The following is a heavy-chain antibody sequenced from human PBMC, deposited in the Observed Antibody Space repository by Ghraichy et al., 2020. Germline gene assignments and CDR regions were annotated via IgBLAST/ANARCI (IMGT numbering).Heavy chain of an antibody. CDR2: INHSGST. J-gene: IGHJ5*02. V-gene: IGHV4-34*01. D-gene: IGHD6-13*01. Sequence: SETLSLTCAVYGGSFSGYYWSWIRQPPGKGLEWIGEINHSGSTNYNPSLKSRVTISVDTSKNQFSLKLSSVTAADTAVYYCALRQGKYSSSWYRTGNWFDPWGQGTLVTVSS. CDR1: GGSFSGYY. CDR3: ALRQGKYSSSWYRTGNWFDP.